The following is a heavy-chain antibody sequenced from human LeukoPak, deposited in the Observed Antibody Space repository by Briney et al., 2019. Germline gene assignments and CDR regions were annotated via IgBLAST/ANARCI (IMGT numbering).Heavy chain of an antibody. D-gene: IGHD3-3*01. CDR3: ARAGPFSYYDFWSGYYLLFDY. CDR2: IIAYNSNT. J-gene: IGHJ4*02. CDR1: GYTFTSYG. Sequence: ASAKVSCKASGYTFTSYGISWVRQAPGQGLEWMGWIIAYNSNTNYAQKLQGRVTMTTDTSTSTAYMALRSLRSDDTAVYYCARAGPFSYYDFWSGYYLLFDYWGQGTLVTVSS. V-gene: IGHV1-18*01.